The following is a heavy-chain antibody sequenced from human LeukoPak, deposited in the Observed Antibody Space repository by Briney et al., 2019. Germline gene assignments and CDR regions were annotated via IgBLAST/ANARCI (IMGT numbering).Heavy chain of an antibody. CDR2: IYHSGST. CDR1: GGSISSNHW. CDR3: ARVAVIAAAGNTFDI. V-gene: IGHV4-4*02. D-gene: IGHD6-13*01. Sequence: SETLSLTCAVSGGSISSNHWWSWVRQPPGKGLECIGKIYHSGSTNYNPSLKSRVTISVDKSKNQFSLKLSSVTVADTALYYCARVAVIAAAGNTFDIWGQGTMVTVSS. J-gene: IGHJ3*02.